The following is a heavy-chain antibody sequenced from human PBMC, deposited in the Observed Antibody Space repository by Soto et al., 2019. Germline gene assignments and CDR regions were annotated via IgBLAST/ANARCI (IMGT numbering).Heavy chain of an antibody. J-gene: IGHJ4*02. V-gene: IGHV3-33*01. CDR3: ARESADSSGYLCFDY. Sequence: QVQLVESGGGVVQPGRSLRLSCAASGFTFSSYGMHWVRQAPGKGLEWVAVIWYDGSNKYYADSVKGRFTISRDNSKNPLYLHMTSLRAEDTAVYYCARESADSSGYLCFDYWGQGTLVTVSS. D-gene: IGHD3-22*01. CDR1: GFTFSSYG. CDR2: IWYDGSNK.